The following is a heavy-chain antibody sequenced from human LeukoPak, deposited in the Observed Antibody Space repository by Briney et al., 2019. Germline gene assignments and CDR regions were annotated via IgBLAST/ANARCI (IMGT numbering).Heavy chain of an antibody. CDR3: GNLVEGYDFWSGYHDAFDI. J-gene: IGHJ3*02. D-gene: IGHD3-3*01. V-gene: IGHV3-13*01. CDR2: ICTAGDT. Sequence: GGSLRLSCAASGFTFSSYDMHWVRQATGKGLEWVSAICTAGDTYYPGSVKGRFTISRDNSKNTLYLQMNSLRAEDTAVYYCGNLVEGYDFWSGYHDAFDIWGQGTMVSVSS. CDR1: GFTFSSYD.